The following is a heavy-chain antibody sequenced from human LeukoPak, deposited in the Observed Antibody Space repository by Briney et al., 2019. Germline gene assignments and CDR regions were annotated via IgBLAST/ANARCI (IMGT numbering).Heavy chain of an antibody. D-gene: IGHD2-15*01. J-gene: IGHJ6*04. CDR3: GRGETVAAPHYGMDV. Sequence: GGSLRLSCAASGFTFNSYGMNWVRQAPGKGLEWVAVISYHGSNKYYADSVKGRFTISSDNSQNTLYLQMNSLRDEDTAVYYCGRGETVAAPHYGMDVWGKGTPVTVSS. CDR2: ISYHGSNK. V-gene: IGHV3-30*03. CDR1: GFTFNSYG.